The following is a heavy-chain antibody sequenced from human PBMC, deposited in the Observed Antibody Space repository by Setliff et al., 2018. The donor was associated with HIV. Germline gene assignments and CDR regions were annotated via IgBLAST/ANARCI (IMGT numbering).Heavy chain of an antibody. CDR3: ATVFYYNSESYSLDY. J-gene: IGHJ4*02. V-gene: IGHV1-69*13. CDR1: GGTFNNYA. Sequence: SVKVSCKASGGTFNNYAISWVRQAPGQGLEWVGGIIPLFGTTNYAQKFQGRVTITADESTNTAHMELNSLRSIDTAMYYCATVFYYNSESYSLDYWGQGMVVTVS. D-gene: IGHD3-10*01. CDR2: IIPLFGTT.